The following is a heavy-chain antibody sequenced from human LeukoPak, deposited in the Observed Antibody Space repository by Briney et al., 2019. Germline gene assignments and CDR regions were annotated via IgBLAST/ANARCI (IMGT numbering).Heavy chain of an antibody. Sequence: ASVKVSCKASGYTFTSYGISWVRQAPGQGLEWMGWMNPNSGNTGYAQKFQGRVTMTRNTSISTAYMELSSLRSEDTAVYYCARRYGSGSYYRDYYYYMDVWGKGTTVTISS. J-gene: IGHJ6*03. CDR1: GYTFTSYG. CDR2: MNPNSGNT. D-gene: IGHD3-10*01. V-gene: IGHV1-8*02. CDR3: ARRYGSGSYYRDYYYYMDV.